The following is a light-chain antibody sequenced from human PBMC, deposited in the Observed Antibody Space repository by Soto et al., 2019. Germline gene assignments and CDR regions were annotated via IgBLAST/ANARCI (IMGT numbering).Light chain of an antibody. J-gene: IGKJ5*01. Sequence: DIQLTQSPSFLSASVGDRVTITCRASQGISSYLAWYQQKPGKAPKLLIYDASTLQSGVPSRFSGSGSGSEFNFTITGLQPDDFATYFCQQYNTYATFGQGTRLEIK. V-gene: IGKV1-9*01. CDR1: QGISSY. CDR2: DAS. CDR3: QQYNTYAT.